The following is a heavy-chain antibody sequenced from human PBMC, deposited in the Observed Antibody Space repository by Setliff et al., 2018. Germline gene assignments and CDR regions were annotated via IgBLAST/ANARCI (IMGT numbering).Heavy chain of an antibody. Sequence: SETLSLTCTVSGASISSGFYYWSWIRQPAGKGLEWIGRIHSSGDTKYNPSLKTRVTIAVDTSKNQFSLKLNSATAADTAVYYCARATVGLATIIYFDSWGPETLVTVSS. CDR1: GASISSGFYY. J-gene: IGHJ4*02. CDR3: ARATVGLATIIYFDS. CDR2: IHSSGDT. V-gene: IGHV4-61*02. D-gene: IGHD4-4*01.